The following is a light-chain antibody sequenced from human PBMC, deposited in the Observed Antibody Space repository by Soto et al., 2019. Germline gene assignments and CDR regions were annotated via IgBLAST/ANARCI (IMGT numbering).Light chain of an antibody. J-gene: IGKJ5*01. CDR3: QNYDSDPIT. CDR2: DAS. CDR1: EKINKW. V-gene: IGKV1-5*01. Sequence: DIQMTQSPSTLSASVGDRVTITCRASEKINKWLAWYQQKPGKAPKLLISDASSLESGVPSRFSGSGSGTDFTLTINNLQPDDIATYYCQNYDSDPITFGQGTRLEIK.